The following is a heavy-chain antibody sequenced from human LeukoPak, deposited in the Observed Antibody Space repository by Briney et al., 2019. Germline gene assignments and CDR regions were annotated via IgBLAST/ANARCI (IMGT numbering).Heavy chain of an antibody. V-gene: IGHV3-74*01. CDR3: ARGGGAYYFDY. Sequence: GGSLRLSCAASGFTFSNYWMHWVRQAPGKGLVWVSRINDLGTSTNYAASVRGRFTISRDDAKNTLYLQINSLRAEDTAVYYCARGGGAYYFDYWGRGTLVTVSS. CDR1: GFTFSNYW. J-gene: IGHJ4*02. CDR2: INDLGTST. D-gene: IGHD3-10*01.